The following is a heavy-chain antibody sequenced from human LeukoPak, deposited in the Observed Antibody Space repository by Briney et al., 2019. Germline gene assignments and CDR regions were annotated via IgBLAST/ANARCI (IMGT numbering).Heavy chain of an antibody. CDR2: IYTSGST. CDR1: GGSISSYY. CDR3: ARDDGDFWSGFYYYYGMDV. J-gene: IGHJ6*02. Sequence: SETLSLTCTVSGGSISSYYWSWIRQPAGKGLEWIGRIYTSGSTNYNPSLKSRVTMSVDTSKNQFSLKLSSVTAADMAVYYCARDDGDFWSGFYYYYGMDVWGQGTTVTVSS. D-gene: IGHD3-3*01. V-gene: IGHV4-4*07.